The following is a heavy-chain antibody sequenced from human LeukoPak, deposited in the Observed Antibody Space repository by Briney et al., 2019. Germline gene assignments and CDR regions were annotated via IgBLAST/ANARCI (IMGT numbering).Heavy chain of an antibody. V-gene: IGHV3-23*01. CDR1: GITLRNYG. Sequence: GGSLRLSCAVSGITLRNYGMSWVRQAPGKGLEWVAGISDSGGSTNYADSVKGRFTISRDNPKNTLYLQMNSLRAEDTAVYFCAKRGVVIRVIIVGFHKEAYYFDSWGQGALVTVSS. J-gene: IGHJ4*02. D-gene: IGHD3-3*01. CDR3: AKRGVVIRVIIVGFHKEAYYFDS. CDR2: ISDSGGST.